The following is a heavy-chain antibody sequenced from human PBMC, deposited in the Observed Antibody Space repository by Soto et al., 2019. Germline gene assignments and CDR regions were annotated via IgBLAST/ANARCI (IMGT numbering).Heavy chain of an antibody. CDR2: ISGSGGST. V-gene: IGHV3-23*01. D-gene: IGHD2-2*01. CDR3: AKGMPCDLSLPFDY. Sequence: GGSLRLSCAASGFTFSSYAMSWVRQAPGKGLEWVSAISGSGGSTYYADSVKGRFTISRDNSKNRLYRQMKSRRAEDTAVYDCAKGMPCDLSLPFDYWGQGTLVTVSS. J-gene: IGHJ4*02. CDR1: GFTFSSYA.